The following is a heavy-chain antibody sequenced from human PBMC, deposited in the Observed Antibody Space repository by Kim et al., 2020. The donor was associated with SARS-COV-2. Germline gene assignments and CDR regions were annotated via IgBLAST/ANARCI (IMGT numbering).Heavy chain of an antibody. CDR2: ISYDGSKK. CDR3: AKVDTYFYDSSGYHGVDY. J-gene: IGHJ4*02. Sequence: GGSLRLSCAASGFTFSSYGMHWVRQAPGKGLEWVAVISYDGSKKYYADSVKGRFTISRDNSKNTLYLQMNSLRAEDTAVYYCAKVDTYFYDSSGYHGVDYWGQGTLVTVSS. V-gene: IGHV3-30*18. CDR1: GFTFSSYG. D-gene: IGHD3-22*01.